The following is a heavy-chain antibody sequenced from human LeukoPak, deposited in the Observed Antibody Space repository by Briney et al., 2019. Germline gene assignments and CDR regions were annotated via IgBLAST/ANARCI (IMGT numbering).Heavy chain of an antibody. CDR1: GYTFSSNY. J-gene: IGHJ6*03. Sequence: ASVNVSCKASGYTFSSNYIHWVRQPPGQGLEWMGVINPSGGATNYAQKLQGRVTMTRDTSTSTVYMELSSLRSEDTAVYYCARAYDSLGYYMDVWGKGTTVTVSS. CDR3: ARAYDSLGYYMDV. D-gene: IGHD5-12*01. V-gene: IGHV1-46*01. CDR2: INPSGGAT.